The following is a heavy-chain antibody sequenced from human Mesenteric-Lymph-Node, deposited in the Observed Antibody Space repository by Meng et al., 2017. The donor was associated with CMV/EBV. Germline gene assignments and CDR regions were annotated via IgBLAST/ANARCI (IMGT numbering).Heavy chain of an antibody. D-gene: IGHD3-10*01. CDR1: AA. CDR3: ARDDLGSWGYGSGSSYKGFDY. V-gene: IGHV6-1*01. J-gene: IGHJ4*02. Sequence: AAWNWLRQSPSRGLEWLGRTYYKSKWYNDYALSVKSRITINPDTSKNQFSLQLNSVTPEDTAVYYCARDDLGSWGYGSGSSYKGFDYWGQGTLVTVSS. CDR2: TYYKSKWYN.